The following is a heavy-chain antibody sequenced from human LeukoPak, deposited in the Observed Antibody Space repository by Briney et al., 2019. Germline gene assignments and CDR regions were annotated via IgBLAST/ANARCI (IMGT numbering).Heavy chain of an antibody. J-gene: IGHJ6*02. D-gene: IGHD2-21*02. CDR3: ATCDWYYYGMDV. CDR1: GYTFTSYY. CDR2: INPSGGST. V-gene: IGHV1-46*01. Sequence: ASVRVSCKASGYTFTSYYMHWVRQAPGQGLEWMGIINPSGGSTSYAQKFQGRVTMTEDTSTDTAYMELSSLRSEDTAVYYCATCDWYYYGMDVWGQGTTVTVSS.